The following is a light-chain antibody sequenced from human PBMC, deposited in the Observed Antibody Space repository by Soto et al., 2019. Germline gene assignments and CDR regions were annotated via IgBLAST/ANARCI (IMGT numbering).Light chain of an antibody. CDR3: QHYYSTPLT. Sequence: DIVMTQSLDSLTVSLGERATINCKSSQSVLYSSNNKNYLAWYQQKPGQPPKLLIYWASTRESGVPDRFSGSGSGTDFTLTISSLQAEDVAVYYCQHYYSTPLTFGGGTKVEI. V-gene: IGKV4-1*01. J-gene: IGKJ4*01. CDR1: QSVLYSSNNKNY. CDR2: WAS.